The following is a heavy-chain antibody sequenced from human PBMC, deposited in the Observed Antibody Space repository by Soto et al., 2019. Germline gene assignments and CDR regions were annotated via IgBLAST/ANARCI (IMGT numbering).Heavy chain of an antibody. Sequence: PGGSLRLSCAASGFTFSSYGMHWVRQAPGKGLEWVAVISYDGSNKYYADSVKGRFTISRDNSKNTLYLQMHSLRAEDTAVYYCAKDMVDYWGQGTLVTVSS. V-gene: IGHV3-30*18. D-gene: IGHD3-10*01. CDR3: AKDMVDY. CDR1: GFTFSSYG. CDR2: ISYDGSNK. J-gene: IGHJ4*02.